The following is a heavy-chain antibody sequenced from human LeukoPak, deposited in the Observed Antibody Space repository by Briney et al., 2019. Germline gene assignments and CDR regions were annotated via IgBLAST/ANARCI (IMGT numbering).Heavy chain of an antibody. CDR2: MYYTGTI. D-gene: IGHD3-16*01. Sequence: PSETLSLTCTVSGASIPGHYWSWIRQPPGKGLEWVGYMYYTGTINYSPSPKSRLTTSIDTSKNQFSLKLSSVTAADTAVYYCARGGAPPDAFDIWGQGTMVTVSS. CDR3: ARGGAPPDAFDI. J-gene: IGHJ3*02. CDR1: GASIPGHY. V-gene: IGHV4-59*11.